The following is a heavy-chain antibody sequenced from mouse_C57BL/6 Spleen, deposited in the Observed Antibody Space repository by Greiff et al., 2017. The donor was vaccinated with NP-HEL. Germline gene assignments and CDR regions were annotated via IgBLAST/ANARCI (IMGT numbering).Heavy chain of an antibody. CDR3: TRVRTDWYFDV. CDR2: ISSGGDYI. CDR1: GFTFSSYA. J-gene: IGHJ1*03. V-gene: IGHV5-9-1*02. Sequence: EVMLVESGEGLVKPGGSLKLSCAASGFTFSSYAMSWVRQTPENRLEWVAYISSGGDYIYYADTVKGRFTISRDNARNTLYLQMSSLKSEDTAMYYCTRVRTDWYFDVWGTGTTVTVSS.